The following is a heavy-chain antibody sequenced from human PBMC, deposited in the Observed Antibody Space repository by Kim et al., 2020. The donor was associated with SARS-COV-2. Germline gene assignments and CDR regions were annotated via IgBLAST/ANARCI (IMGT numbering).Heavy chain of an antibody. Sequence: GKGRFNISRDNAKNTLYLKLNSLRAEDTAVYYCATKIAAGWSYYYYYMDVWGTGTTVTVSS. J-gene: IGHJ6*03. CDR3: ATKIAAGWSYYYYYMDV. D-gene: IGHD6-13*01. V-gene: IGHV3-74*01.